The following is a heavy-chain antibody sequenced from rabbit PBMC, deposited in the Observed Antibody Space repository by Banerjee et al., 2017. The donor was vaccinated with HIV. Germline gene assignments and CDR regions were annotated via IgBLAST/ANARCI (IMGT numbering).Heavy chain of an antibody. D-gene: IGHD7-1*01. Sequence: QEQLVESGGDLVKPEGSLTLACTASGIDLSTYYYMCWVRQAPGKGLEWIACIYTGSSGSTYYASWAKGRFTISKTSSTTVTLQMTGLTAADTATYFCAKSFPNNPGFHDLWGPGTLVTVS. J-gene: IGHJ6*01. CDR2: IYTGSSGST. CDR3: AKSFPNNPGFHDL. CDR1: GIDLSTYYY. V-gene: IGHV1S45*01.